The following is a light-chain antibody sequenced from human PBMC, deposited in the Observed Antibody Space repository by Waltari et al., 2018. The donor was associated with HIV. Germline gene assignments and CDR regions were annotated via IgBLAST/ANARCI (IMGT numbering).Light chain of an antibody. CDR2: EDI. V-gene: IGLV6-57*04. CDR3: QSYYLSIVV. J-gene: IGLJ2*01. Sequence: NFMLTQPHSVSESPGKTVTISCTRSSGSIASYYVQWYQQRPGRAPTTVIYEDIKRPSGVPDRFSASIDSSSNSASLTISGLETEDEADYYCQSYYLSIVVFGGGTKLTVL. CDR1: SGSIASYY.